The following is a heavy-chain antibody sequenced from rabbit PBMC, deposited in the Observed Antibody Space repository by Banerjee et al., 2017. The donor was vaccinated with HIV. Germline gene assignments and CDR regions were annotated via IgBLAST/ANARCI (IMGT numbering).Heavy chain of an antibody. CDR2: IDTGSGSA. V-gene: IGHV1S45*01. CDR3: ARDQYTSSRGYFNL. CDR1: GFSFSSRYV. Sequence: QEQLEESGGDLVKPEGSLTLTCTASGFSFSSRYVMSWVRQAPGKGLEWIGCIDTGSGSAYYASWAKGRFTISLDNAQNTVFLQMTSLTAADTATYFCARDQYTSSRGYFNLWGPGTLVTVS. J-gene: IGHJ4*01. D-gene: IGHD1-1*01.